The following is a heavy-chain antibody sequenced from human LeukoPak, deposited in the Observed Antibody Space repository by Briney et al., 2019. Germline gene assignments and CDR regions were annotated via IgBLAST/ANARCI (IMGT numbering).Heavy chain of an antibody. V-gene: IGHV4-4*07. CDR2: IHTSGST. Sequence: PSETLSLTXTVSGDSIDIYYWSWIRQPAGKGLEWIGRIHTSGSTKYNPSLKSRVTMSVDTSKNQFSLKLSSVTAADSAVYYCARGGYSYGLPFDYWGQGTLVTVSS. J-gene: IGHJ4*02. CDR1: GDSIDIYY. CDR3: ARGGYSYGLPFDY. D-gene: IGHD5-18*01.